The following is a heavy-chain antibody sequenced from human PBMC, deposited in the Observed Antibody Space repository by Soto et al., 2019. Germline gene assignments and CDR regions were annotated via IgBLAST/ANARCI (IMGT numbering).Heavy chain of an antibody. D-gene: IGHD2-15*01. J-gene: IGHJ4*02. Sequence: EVQLLESGVGLVQPGGSLRLSCAASEFTFSSYAMSGVRQAPGTGLESGSALSGSGGSTYYEDSVKGRFTISSDNSKHTLYLQMNSLRAEDTAVDYCAKDSGGVVVSATPSRWGQGTLVTVSS. CDR2: LSGSGGST. V-gene: IGHV3-23*01. CDR3: AKDSGGVVVSATPSR. CDR1: EFTFSSYA.